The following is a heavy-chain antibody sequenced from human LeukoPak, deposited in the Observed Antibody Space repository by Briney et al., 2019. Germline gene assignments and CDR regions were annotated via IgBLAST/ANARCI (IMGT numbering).Heavy chain of an antibody. Sequence: SETLSLTCTVSGGSISSYYWSWVRQSPGKGLEWIGYIFTSGWTDYNPSLKSRVTMSVDTSKNQLSMELRFLTAADTAVYYCATSHDVKTAPYDLWGQGTLVTLSS. CDR2: IFTSGWT. V-gene: IGHV4-4*09. CDR3: ATSHDVKTAPYDL. J-gene: IGHJ5*02. D-gene: IGHD2-21*01. CDR1: GGSISSYY.